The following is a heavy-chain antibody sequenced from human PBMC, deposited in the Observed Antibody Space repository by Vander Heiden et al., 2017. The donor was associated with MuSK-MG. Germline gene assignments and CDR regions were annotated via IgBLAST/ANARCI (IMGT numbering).Heavy chain of an antibody. Sequence: QVQLVESGGGVVKPGRSLRLSCAASGFTFSSYGLHWVRQAPGKGLEWVAVISYDGSNKYYADSMKGRFTISRDNSKNTLYLQMNSLRAEDTAVYYCAKGGDDCWREAYYYYGMDVWGQGTTVTVSS. CDR2: ISYDGSNK. D-gene: IGHD3-3*01. V-gene: IGHV3-30*18. CDR1: GFTFSSYG. CDR3: AKGGDDCWREAYYYYGMDV. J-gene: IGHJ6*02.